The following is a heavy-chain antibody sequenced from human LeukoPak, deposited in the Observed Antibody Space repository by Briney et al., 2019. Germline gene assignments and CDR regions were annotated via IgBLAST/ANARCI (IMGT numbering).Heavy chain of an antibody. V-gene: IGHV1-8*02. CDR3: ARDVYSYGSGSYMDV. Sequence: ASVKVSCKASGYTFTGYYMHWVRQAPGQGLEWMGWMNPNSGNTGYAQKFQGRVTMTRNTSISTAYMELSSLRSEDTAVYYCARDVYSYGSGSYMDVWGKGTTVTISS. D-gene: IGHD5-18*01. CDR2: MNPNSGNT. J-gene: IGHJ6*03. CDR1: GYTFTGYY.